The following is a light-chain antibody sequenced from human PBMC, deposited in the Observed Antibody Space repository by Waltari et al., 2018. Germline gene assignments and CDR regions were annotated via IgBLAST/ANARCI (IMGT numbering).Light chain of an antibody. CDR2: RDK. J-gene: IGLJ2*01. Sequence: QSVLTQPPSVSGTPGQMVTISCSGSYSNIGRNYVYWYRQFPRTAPQIVIYRDKERPSGVADRFSGSKSGTSASLAISGLRSEDEAIYHCAAWDDSLHVVFGGGTKVTVL. V-gene: IGLV1-47*01. CDR3: AAWDDSLHVV. CDR1: YSNIGRNY.